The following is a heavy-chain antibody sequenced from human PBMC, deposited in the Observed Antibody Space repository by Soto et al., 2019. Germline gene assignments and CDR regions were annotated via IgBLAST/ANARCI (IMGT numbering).Heavy chain of an antibody. Sequence: GGSLRLSCAASGFTFSSYAMSWVRQAPGKGLEWVSAISGSGGSTYYADSVKGRFTISRDNSKNTLYLQMNSLRAEDTAVYYCALSRNYYGSGSHYYFDYWGQGTLVTVSS. J-gene: IGHJ4*02. CDR1: GFTFSSYA. CDR3: ALSRNYYGSGSHYYFDY. CDR2: ISGSGGST. D-gene: IGHD3-10*01. V-gene: IGHV3-23*01.